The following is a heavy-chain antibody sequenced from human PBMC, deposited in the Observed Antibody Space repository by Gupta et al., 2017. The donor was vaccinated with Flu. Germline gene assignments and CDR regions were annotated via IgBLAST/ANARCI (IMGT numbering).Heavy chain of an antibody. V-gene: IGHV4-31*01. CDR3: ARGGAVTGPGGAFDV. CDR1: GASINTVGSY. CDR2: IYYSGTI. Sequence: VHLQESGPGLVKPSQTLSLTCTVSGASINTVGSYWSWIRQHSNKGLEWIGHIYYSGTIYFNTALPNHISISMDTSKNRFSLELSSVTAADTAVYYCARGGAVTGPGGAFDVWGQGAPVTVSS. J-gene: IGHJ3*01. D-gene: IGHD2-21*02.